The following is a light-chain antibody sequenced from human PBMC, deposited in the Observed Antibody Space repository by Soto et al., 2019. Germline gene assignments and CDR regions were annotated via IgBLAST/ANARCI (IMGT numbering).Light chain of an antibody. CDR3: QQYNNWPWT. CDR1: QSISDT. CDR2: SAS. J-gene: IGKJ1*01. V-gene: IGKV3-15*01. Sequence: EIVMTQSPATLSVSPGGRATLSCRASQSISDTLAWYQQKPGQAPRLLIYSASRRATGFPGRFSGSGSGTDLTLTISSLQSEDLAVYYCQQYNNWPWTFGQGTKVDI.